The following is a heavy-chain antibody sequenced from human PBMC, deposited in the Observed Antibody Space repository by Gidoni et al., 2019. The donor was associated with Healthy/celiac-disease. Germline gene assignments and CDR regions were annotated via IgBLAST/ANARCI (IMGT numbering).Heavy chain of an antibody. CDR3: ARVFAPPSYCGGDCYYYYFDY. D-gene: IGHD2-21*01. V-gene: IGHV3-21*01. CDR1: GFTFSSYS. CDR2: ISSSSSYI. J-gene: IGHJ4*02. Sequence: EVQLVESGGGLVKPGGSLRLSCAASGFTFSSYSMNWVRQAPGKGLEWVSSISSSSSYIYYADSVKGRFTISRDNAKNSLHLQMNSLRAEDTAVYYCARVFAPPSYCGGDCYYYYFDYWGQGTLVTVSS.